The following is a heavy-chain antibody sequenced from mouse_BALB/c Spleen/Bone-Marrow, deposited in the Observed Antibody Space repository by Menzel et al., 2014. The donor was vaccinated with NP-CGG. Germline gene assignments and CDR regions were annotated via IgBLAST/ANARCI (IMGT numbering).Heavy chain of an antibody. CDR2: IYPGDGDT. D-gene: IGHD3-1*01. CDR3: ARVGFSFDY. V-gene: IGHV1-80*01. J-gene: IGHJ2*01. CDR1: GYAFSTYW. Sequence: LQESGAELVRPGSSVKISCKASGYAFSTYWMNWVKQRPGRGLEWIGQIYPGDGDTNYNGKFKGKATLTADRSSSTASMQLSSLTSEDSAVYFCARVGFSFDYWGQGTTLTVSS.